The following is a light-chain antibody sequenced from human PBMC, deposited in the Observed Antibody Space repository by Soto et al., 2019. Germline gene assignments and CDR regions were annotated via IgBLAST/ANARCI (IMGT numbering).Light chain of an antibody. CDR1: QGIRND. Sequence: AIQMTQSPSSLSASVGDRVTITCRASQGIRNDLGWYQQKPGKAPRLLIYAASYLQNGVPSRFSGSGSGTDFTLTSSSLQPEDFATYYCLQDYNYPYTFGQGTKLEIK. J-gene: IGKJ2*01. CDR3: LQDYNYPYT. V-gene: IGKV1-6*02. CDR2: AAS.